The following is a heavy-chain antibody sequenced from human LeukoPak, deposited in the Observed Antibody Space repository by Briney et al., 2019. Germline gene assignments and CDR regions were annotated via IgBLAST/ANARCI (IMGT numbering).Heavy chain of an antibody. J-gene: IGHJ6*03. V-gene: IGHV3-23*01. Sequence: GGSLRLSCAASGFTFSDYYMTWVRQAPGKGLEWVSTVSGSGGTTFYADSVKGRFTISRDNSKNTLYLQMNSLRADDTALYYCAKASRGYYYYMDVWGRGTTVTVSS. CDR1: GFTFSDYY. CDR3: AKASRGYYYYMDV. D-gene: IGHD2-2*01. CDR2: VSGSGGTT.